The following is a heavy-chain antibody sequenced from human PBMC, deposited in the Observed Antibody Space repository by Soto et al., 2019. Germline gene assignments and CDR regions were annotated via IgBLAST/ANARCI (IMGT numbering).Heavy chain of an antibody. CDR1: GFTFSSYG. CDR2: ISYDGSNK. J-gene: IGHJ3*02. CDR3: AKVVLDPPGSSSWPDAFDI. V-gene: IGHV3-30*18. D-gene: IGHD6-13*01. Sequence: GGSLRLSCAASGFTFSSYGMHWVRQAPGKGLEWVAVISYDGSNKYYADSVKGRFTISRDNSKNTLYLQMNSLRAEDTAVYYCAKVVLDPPGSSSWPDAFDIWGQGTMVTVSS.